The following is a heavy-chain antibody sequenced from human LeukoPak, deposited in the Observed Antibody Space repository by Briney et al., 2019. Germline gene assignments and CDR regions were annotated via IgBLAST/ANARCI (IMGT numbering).Heavy chain of an antibody. CDR2: IYTSGST. CDR1: GGPISSYF. Sequence: SETLSLTCTVSGGPISSYFWSWIRQPAGKGLEWIGRIYTSGSTNYNPSLKSRVTMSVDTSKNQFSLKLSSVTAADTAVYYCTGDYGDYEGAMDVWGQGAAVTVSS. D-gene: IGHD4-17*01. J-gene: IGHJ6*02. CDR3: TGDYGDYEGAMDV. V-gene: IGHV4-4*07.